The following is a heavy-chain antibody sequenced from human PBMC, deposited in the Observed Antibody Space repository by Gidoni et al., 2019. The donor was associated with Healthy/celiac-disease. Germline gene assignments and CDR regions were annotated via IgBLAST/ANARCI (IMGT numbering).Heavy chain of an antibody. CDR1: GGSISSSSYY. V-gene: IGHV4-39*01. CDR3: ARLGVRAVVLDY. D-gene: IGHD2-15*01. Sequence: QLQLQESGPGLVKPSETLSLTCTVSGGSISSSSYYWGWIRQPPGKGLEWIGSIYYSGSTYYNPSLKSRVTISVDTSKNQFSLKLSSVTAADTAVYYCARLGVRAVVLDYWGQGTLVTVSS. CDR2: IYYSGST. J-gene: IGHJ4*02.